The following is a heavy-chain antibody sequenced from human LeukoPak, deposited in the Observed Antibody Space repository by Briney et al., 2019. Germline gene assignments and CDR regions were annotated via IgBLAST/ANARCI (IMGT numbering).Heavy chain of an antibody. D-gene: IGHD2-2*01. CDR3: ARNYCSSTSCYWSDYYYYMDV. CDR2: IYYSGST. CDR1: GGSISSNNW. J-gene: IGHJ6*03. V-gene: IGHV4-4*02. Sequence: SGTLSLTCAVSGGSISSNNWWSWVRHPPGKGLEWIGYIYYSGSTNYNPSLKSRVTISVDTSKNQFSLKLSSVTAADTAVYYCARNYCSSTSCYWSDYYYYMDVWGKGTTVTVSS.